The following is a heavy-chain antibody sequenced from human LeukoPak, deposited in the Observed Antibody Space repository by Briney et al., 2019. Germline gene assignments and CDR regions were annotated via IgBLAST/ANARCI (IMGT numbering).Heavy chain of an antibody. CDR2: MNGNNGNT. CDR3: ARGNSYGSPYGMDV. D-gene: IGHD5-18*01. CDR1: GYTFTSYD. J-gene: IGHJ6*02. V-gene: IGHV1-8*01. Sequence: ASVKVSCKASGYTFTSYDINWVRQATGQGPEWMGWMNGNNGNTGYAQKFQGRVTMTRDTSISTAYMELSSLSSDDTAIYYCARGNSYGSPYGMDVWGQGTTVTVSS.